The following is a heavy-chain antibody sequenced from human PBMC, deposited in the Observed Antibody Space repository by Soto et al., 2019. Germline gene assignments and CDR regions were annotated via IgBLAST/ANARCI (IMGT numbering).Heavy chain of an antibody. CDR1: GGSMSSNIYY. J-gene: IGHJ6*02. D-gene: IGHD2-2*01. V-gene: IGHV4-39*07. CDR2: IHYSGST. Sequence: SESLSLTCTVSGGSMSSNIYYWGWIRQPPGKGLEWIGNIHYSGSTYYDSSLQSRVTISIDTSKNQFSLKLSSVTAADTAVYYCARVVGGYYYGMDVWGQGTTVTVSS. CDR3: ARVVGGYYYGMDV.